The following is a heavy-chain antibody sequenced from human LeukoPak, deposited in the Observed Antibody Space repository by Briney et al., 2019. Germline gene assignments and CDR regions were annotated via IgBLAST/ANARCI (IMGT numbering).Heavy chain of an antibody. Sequence: SETLSLTCTVSSGSISSGGYYWSWIRQHPGKGLEWIGYIYYSGSTYYNPSLKSRVTISVDTSKNQFSLNLSSVTAADTAVYYCAGGKETAMAPSYWFDPWGQGTLVTVSS. D-gene: IGHD5-18*01. CDR3: AGGKETAMAPSYWFDP. V-gene: IGHV4-31*03. J-gene: IGHJ5*02. CDR1: SGSISSGGYY. CDR2: IYYSGST.